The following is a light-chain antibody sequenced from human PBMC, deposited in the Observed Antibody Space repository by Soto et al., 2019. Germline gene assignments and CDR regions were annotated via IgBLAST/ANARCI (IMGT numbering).Light chain of an antibody. V-gene: IGKV3-15*01. CDR3: QQYNNWPPWT. CDR1: QSVSSN. J-gene: IGKJ1*01. CDR2: GAS. Sequence: EIVITQSPATLSVSAGERATLSFRAIQSVSSNLALYQQKPGQAPRLLIYGASTGATGIPARFSGSGSGTEFTLTISSLQSEDFAVYYCQQYNNWPPWTFGQGTKVDIK.